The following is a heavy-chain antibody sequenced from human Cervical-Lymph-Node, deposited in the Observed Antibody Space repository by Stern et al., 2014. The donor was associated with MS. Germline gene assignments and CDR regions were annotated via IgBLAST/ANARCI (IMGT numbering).Heavy chain of an antibody. D-gene: IGHD6-19*01. J-gene: IGHJ6*02. CDR3: ARRGGGWDYDYYGMDV. CDR1: GSSFGVYY. Sequence: DQLVESGGGLVKPGGSLRLSCTASGSSFGVYYMTWVRQAPGKGLEWVSYISGSSSTIRYADSVKGRFTISRDNAKKSVYLQMNRLRDEDTAVYFCARRGGGWDYDYYGMDVWGQGTTVTVSS. CDR2: ISGSSSTI. V-gene: IGHV3-11*01.